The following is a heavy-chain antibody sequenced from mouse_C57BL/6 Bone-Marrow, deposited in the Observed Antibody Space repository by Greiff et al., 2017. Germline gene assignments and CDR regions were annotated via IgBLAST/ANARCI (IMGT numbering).Heavy chain of an antibody. J-gene: IGHJ2*01. CDR2: IDPSDSYT. CDR3: AGETDY. CDR1: GYTFTSYW. Sequence: QVQLQQSGAELVMPGASVKLSCKASGYTFTSYWMHWVKQRPGQGLEWIGEIDPSDSYTNYNQKFKGKSTLTVDKSSSTAYMQLSSLTSEDSAVYYCAGETDYWGQGTTLTVSS. V-gene: IGHV1-69*01.